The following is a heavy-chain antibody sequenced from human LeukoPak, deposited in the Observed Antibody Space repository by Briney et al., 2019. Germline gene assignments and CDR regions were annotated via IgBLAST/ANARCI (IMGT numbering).Heavy chain of an antibody. Sequence: GGSLRLSCAASGFDFSSNWMHWVRHAPGQGLVWVSRIKGDEISTNYADSVKGRFTISRDIAKNTLYLQMNSLRAEDTGVYYCAKDHHWSIDYWGRGTLVTVSS. J-gene: IGHJ4*02. V-gene: IGHV3-74*01. D-gene: IGHD3-3*01. CDR3: AKDHHWSIDY. CDR1: GFDFSSNW. CDR2: IKGDEIST.